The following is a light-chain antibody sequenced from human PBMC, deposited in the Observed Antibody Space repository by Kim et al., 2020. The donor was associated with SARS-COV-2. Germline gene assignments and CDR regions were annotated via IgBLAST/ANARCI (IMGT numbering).Light chain of an antibody. CDR1: QSISNY. CDR2: AAS. J-gene: IGKJ2*01. V-gene: IGKV1-39*01. CDR3: QQTYSTPDT. Sequence: ASVGDRVTITCRTSQSISNYLNWYQQQPGKAPTLLLYAASSSLQGVPSWFCGGGASATVSSLTISILQPEAVASYYHQQTYSTPDTFGRVTKLEI.